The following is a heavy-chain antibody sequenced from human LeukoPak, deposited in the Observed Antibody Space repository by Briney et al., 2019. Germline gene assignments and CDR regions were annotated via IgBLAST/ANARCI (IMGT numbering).Heavy chain of an antibody. Sequence: ASVKVSCKASGGTFSSYAISWVRQAPGQGLEWMGGIITIFGTAKYAQKFQGRVTITADESTSTAYMELSSLRSEDTAVYYCARDLYSSRTNDAFVIWGQGTMVTVSS. V-gene: IGHV1-69*13. CDR2: IITIFGTA. CDR3: ARDLYSSRTNDAFVI. D-gene: IGHD6-13*01. CDR1: GGTFSSYA. J-gene: IGHJ3*02.